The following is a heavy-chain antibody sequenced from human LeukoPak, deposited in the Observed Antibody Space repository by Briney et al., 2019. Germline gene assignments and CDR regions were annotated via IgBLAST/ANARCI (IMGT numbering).Heavy chain of an antibody. Sequence: GGSLRLSCAPSGLPFRSYAMNWVRRAPGRGLEWVSSLYSASYIYYADSVKGRFTISRDSAKNSLYLQMNSLSAEDTAVYYCARGLYSSSWQNWFDPWGRGTLVTVSS. J-gene: IGHJ5*02. CDR1: GLPFRSYA. D-gene: IGHD6-13*01. CDR2: LYSASYI. CDR3: ARGLYSSSWQNWFDP. V-gene: IGHV3-21*01.